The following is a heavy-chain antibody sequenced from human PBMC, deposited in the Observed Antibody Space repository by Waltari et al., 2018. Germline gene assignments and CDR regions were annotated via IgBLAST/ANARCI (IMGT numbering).Heavy chain of an antibody. Sequence: EVQLLESGGGLAQPGGSLRLSCVASGFTFSKYAMGWVRQAPGKGLEGVSLISGNGGRTYSADSVEGRFTISRDNSKNTVDLLMKSLRVEDTAVYYCAKDPGFRPYYFDYWGQGTLVTVSS. J-gene: IGHJ4*02. CDR3: AKDPGFRPYYFDY. CDR1: GFTFSKYA. V-gene: IGHV3-23*01. D-gene: IGHD6-25*01. CDR2: ISGNGGRT.